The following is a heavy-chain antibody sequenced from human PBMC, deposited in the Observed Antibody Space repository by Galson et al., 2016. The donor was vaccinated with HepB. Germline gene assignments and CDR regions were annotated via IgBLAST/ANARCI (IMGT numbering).Heavy chain of an antibody. CDR2: INTAGSEK. V-gene: IGHV3-7*03. CDR1: GFTFSCYW. D-gene: IGHD3-10*01. CDR3: AGGYFWFGEGLSDF. J-gene: IGHJ4*02. Sequence: SLRLACAASGFTFSCYWMNLVRQAPGRGLEWVSNINTAGSEKYHVDSVKGRFTISRDNARKSLYLQMDSLRAEDTALYYCAGGYFWFGEGLSDFWGQGTLVTVSS.